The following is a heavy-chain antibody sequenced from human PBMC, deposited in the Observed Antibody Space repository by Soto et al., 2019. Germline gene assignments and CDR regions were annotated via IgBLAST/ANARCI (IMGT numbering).Heavy chain of an antibody. D-gene: IGHD2-21*02. V-gene: IGHV1-18*01. CDR1: GYTFTSYG. CDR2: ISAYNGNT. Sequence: VSVKVSCKASGYTFTSYGISWVRQAPGQGLEWMGWISAYNGNTNYAQKLQGRITMTTDTSTSTAYMGLWGLRSDDTAVYYCARDYIVVVTATRDAFDIWGQGTMVTVSS. J-gene: IGHJ3*02. CDR3: ARDYIVVVTATRDAFDI.